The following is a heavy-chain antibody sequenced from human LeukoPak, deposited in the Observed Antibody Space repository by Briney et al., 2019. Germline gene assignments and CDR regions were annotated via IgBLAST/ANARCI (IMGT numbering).Heavy chain of an antibody. CDR3: ASFHYYGSGAYYLSY. V-gene: IGHV3-23*01. J-gene: IGHJ4*02. Sequence: GGSLRLSCAASGFTLSSYAMTWVRQAPGKGLEWVSDIGYSGATTYYAVSVKGRFTISRDNSKNTLYLQMSSLRAEDTAVYFCASFHYYGSGAYYLSYWGQGTLVTVSS. CDR1: GFTLSSYA. CDR2: IGYSGATT. D-gene: IGHD3-10*01.